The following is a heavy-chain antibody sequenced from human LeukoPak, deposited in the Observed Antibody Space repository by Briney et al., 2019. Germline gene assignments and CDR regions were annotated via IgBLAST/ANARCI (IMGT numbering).Heavy chain of an antibody. D-gene: IGHD3-10*01. V-gene: IGHV4-34*01. J-gene: IGHJ5*02. CDR2: INHSGST. Sequence: PSETLSLTCAVYGGSFSGYYWSWIRQPPGKGLEWIGEINHSGSTNYNPSLKSRVTISVDTSKNQFSLKLSSVTAADTAVYYCARHLEYYYGSGSYNPAWFDPWGQGTLVTVSS. CDR1: GGSFSGYY. CDR3: ARHLEYYYGSGSYNPAWFDP.